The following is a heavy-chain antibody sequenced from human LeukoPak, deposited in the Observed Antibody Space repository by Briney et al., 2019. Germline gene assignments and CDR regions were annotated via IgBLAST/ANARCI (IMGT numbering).Heavy chain of an antibody. Sequence: GGSLRLSCAASGFTFSGSVMHWVRQASGKGLEWVGRIRSKANSYATAYATSVKGRFTISRDDSKNTAYLQMNSLKTEDTAVYYCSVNYCSGGSCYMLWGQGTLVTVSS. CDR1: GFTFSGSV. CDR3: SVNYCSGGSCYML. J-gene: IGHJ4*02. D-gene: IGHD2-15*01. CDR2: IRSKANSYAT. V-gene: IGHV3-73*01.